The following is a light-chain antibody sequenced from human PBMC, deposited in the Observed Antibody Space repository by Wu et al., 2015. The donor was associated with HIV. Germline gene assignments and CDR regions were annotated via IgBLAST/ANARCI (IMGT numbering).Light chain of an antibody. CDR1: QSIGSW. Sequence: DIQMTQSPSTLSASIGDRVTMTCRASQSIGSWLAWYQQKPGKAPKLLIYKGSTLESGVPSRFSGSGSATEFTLTISSLRPDDFASYYCQQYNSYPLTFSGGTRVEIK. V-gene: IGKV1-5*03. J-gene: IGKJ4*01. CDR2: KGS. CDR3: QQYNSYPLT.